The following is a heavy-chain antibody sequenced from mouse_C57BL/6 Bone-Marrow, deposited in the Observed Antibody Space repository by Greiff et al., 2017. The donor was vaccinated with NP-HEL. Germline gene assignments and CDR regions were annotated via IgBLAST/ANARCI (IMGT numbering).Heavy chain of an antibody. CDR2: IYPSDSET. Sequence: QQRPGQGLEWIGNIYPSDSETHYNQKFKDKATLTVDKSSSTAYMQLSSLTSEDSAVYYCARYGSQYFDVWGTGTTVTVSS. CDR3: ARYGSQYFDV. D-gene: IGHD1-1*01. J-gene: IGHJ1*03. V-gene: IGHV1-61*01.